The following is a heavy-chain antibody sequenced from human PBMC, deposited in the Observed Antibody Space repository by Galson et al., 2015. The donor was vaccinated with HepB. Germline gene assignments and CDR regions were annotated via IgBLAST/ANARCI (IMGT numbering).Heavy chain of an antibody. CDR3: ARDRVPHYYGSGSYYFNYFEY. J-gene: IGHJ4*02. CDR1: GFTFSSYS. Sequence: SLRLSCAASGFTFSSYSMNWVRQAPGKGLEWVSYISSSSSTIYYADSVKGRFTISRDKAKNSLYLQMNSLRDEDTAVYYCARDRVPHYYGSGSYYFNYFEYWGQGTLVTVSS. V-gene: IGHV3-48*02. CDR2: ISSSSSTI. D-gene: IGHD3-10*01.